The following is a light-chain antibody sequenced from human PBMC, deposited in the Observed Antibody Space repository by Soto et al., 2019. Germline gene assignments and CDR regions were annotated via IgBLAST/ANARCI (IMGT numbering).Light chain of an antibody. J-gene: IGKJ2*01. CDR3: QQLNSYPPLV. V-gene: IGKV1-9*01. Sequence: DIQLTQSPSFLSASIGDRVTITCRASQGINSYLAWYQQKPGKAPKLLIYAASTLHSGVPSRFSGSGSGTELTLTISSLQPEDFATYYCQQLNSYPPLVFGQGTKLEIK. CDR1: QGINSY. CDR2: AAS.